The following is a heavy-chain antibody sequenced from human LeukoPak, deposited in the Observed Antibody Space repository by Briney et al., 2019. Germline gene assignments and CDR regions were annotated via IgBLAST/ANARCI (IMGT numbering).Heavy chain of an antibody. Sequence: ASVQVSCKASCRTFTSYGIIWVRQAPGQGLEWRGWISAYNGNINYSPKLQGRVTITTDTSTRTAYMELRGLRSDDTAVYYCARPTPPYCSSTSCLPPDDWGQGTLVTVS. CDR3: ARPTPPYCSSTSCLPPDD. D-gene: IGHD2-2*01. J-gene: IGHJ4*02. CDR2: ISAYNGNI. V-gene: IGHV1-18*01. CDR1: CRTFTSYG.